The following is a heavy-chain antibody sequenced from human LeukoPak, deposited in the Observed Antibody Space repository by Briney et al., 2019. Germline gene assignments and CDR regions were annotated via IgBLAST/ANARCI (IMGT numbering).Heavy chain of an antibody. CDR1: GFTFSSYA. J-gene: IGHJ4*02. V-gene: IGHV3-23*01. Sequence: PGGSLRLSCAASGFTFSSYAMSWVRQAPGKGLEWVSAISGSGGSTYYADSVKGRFTISRDNSKNTLYLQMNSLRAEDTAVYYCAKGDTGYSSGWLLFDYWGQGTLVTVSS. CDR2: ISGSGGST. D-gene: IGHD6-19*01. CDR3: AKGDTGYSSGWLLFDY.